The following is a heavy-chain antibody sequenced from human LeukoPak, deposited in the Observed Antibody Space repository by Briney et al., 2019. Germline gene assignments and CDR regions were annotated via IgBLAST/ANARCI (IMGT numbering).Heavy chain of an antibody. CDR1: GFTFSSYS. V-gene: IGHV3-21*01. Sequence: GGSLRLSCAASGFTFSSYSMNWVRQAPGKGLEWVSSISSSSSYIYYADSVKGRFTISRDNAKNSLFLQMNTLRAEDTAVYYCARYSSGWVDALDIWGQGTMVTVSS. CDR2: ISSSSSYI. D-gene: IGHD6-19*01. J-gene: IGHJ3*02. CDR3: ARYSSGWVDALDI.